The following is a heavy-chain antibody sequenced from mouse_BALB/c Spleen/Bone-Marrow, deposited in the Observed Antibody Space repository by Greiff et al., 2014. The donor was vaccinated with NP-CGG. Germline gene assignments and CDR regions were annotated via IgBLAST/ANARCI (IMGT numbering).Heavy chain of an antibody. CDR2: IYPGDGNT. CDR1: GYAFSSSW. J-gene: IGHJ3*01. D-gene: IGHD2-4*01. CDR3: ALYDYDGLSWFAY. V-gene: IGHV1-82*01. Sequence: QVQLKESGTELVKPGASVKISCKASGYAFSSSWVNWVKQRPGQGLEWIGRIYPGDGNTNYNGKFKGKATLTADKSSTTAYMQLSSLTSVDSAVYFCALYDYDGLSWFAYWGQGTLVTVSA.